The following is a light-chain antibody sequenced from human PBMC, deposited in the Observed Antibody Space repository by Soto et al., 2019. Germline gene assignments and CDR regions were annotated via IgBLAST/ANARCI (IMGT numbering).Light chain of an antibody. CDR3: QQYNNYPWT. CDR1: QSISIW. J-gene: IGKJ1*01. V-gene: IGKV1-5*03. CDR2: KAP. Sequence: DIQMTQSPSTLSASVGDRVTITCRASQSISIWLAWYQQKPGKAPNLLISKAPILESGVPSRFIGSGSGTEFTLTNSSLQPDAFAPYYCQQYNNYPWTLGQGTQVEIK.